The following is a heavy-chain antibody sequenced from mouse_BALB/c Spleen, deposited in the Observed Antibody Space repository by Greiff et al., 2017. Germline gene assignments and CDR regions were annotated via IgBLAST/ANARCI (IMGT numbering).Heavy chain of an antibody. Sequence: EVKLMESGPGLVKPSQSLSLTCTVTGYSITSDYAWNWIRQFPGNKLEWMGYISYSGSTSYNPSLKSRISITRDTSKNQFFLQLNSVTTEDTATYYCARVQLSFDYWGQGTTLTVSS. J-gene: IGHJ2*01. CDR3: ARVQLSFDY. CDR2: ISYSGST. CDR1: GYSITSDYA. V-gene: IGHV3-2*02. D-gene: IGHD4-1*02.